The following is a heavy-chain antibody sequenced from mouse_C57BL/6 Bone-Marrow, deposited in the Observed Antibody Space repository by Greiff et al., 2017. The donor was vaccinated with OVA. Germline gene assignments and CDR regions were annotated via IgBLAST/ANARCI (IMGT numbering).Heavy chain of an antibody. J-gene: IGHJ2*01. CDR1: SYTFTSYW. CDR3: ARCYYFDY. V-gene: IGHV1-69*01. CDR2: IDPSDSYT. Sequence: VQLQQPGAELVMPGASVKLSCKASSYTFTSYWMHWVKQRPGQGLEWIGEIDPSDSYTNYNQKFKGKSTLTVDKSSSTAYMQLSSLTSEDSAVYYCARCYYFDYWGQGTTLTVSS.